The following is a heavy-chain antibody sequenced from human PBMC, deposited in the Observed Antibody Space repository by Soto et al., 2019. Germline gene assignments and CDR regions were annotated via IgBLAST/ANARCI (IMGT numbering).Heavy chain of an antibody. V-gene: IGHV3-7*01. J-gene: IGHJ4*02. CDR3: ARDPAWGSLDY. Sequence: GGSLRLSCAASGCTFSNSWMSWVRQAPGKGLEWVADINPVESEKYYVDSVKGRFTVSRDNAKNSLYLQMNSLRVEDTALYYCARDPAWGSLDYWGLGTLVTVSS. CDR1: GCTFSNSW. CDR2: INPVESEK. D-gene: IGHD7-27*01.